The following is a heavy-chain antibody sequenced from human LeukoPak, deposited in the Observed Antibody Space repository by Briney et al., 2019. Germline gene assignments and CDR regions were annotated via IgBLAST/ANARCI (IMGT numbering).Heavy chain of an antibody. CDR1: GGTFSSYA. D-gene: IGHD3-10*01. J-gene: IGHJ3*02. CDR3: ARDMVRGVRGAFDI. CDR2: IIPIFGTA. Sequence: EASVKVSCKASGGTFSSYAISRVRQAPGQGLEWMGGIIPIFGTANYAQKFQGRVTITADKSTSTAYMELSSLRSEDTAVYYCARDMVRGVRGAFDIWGQGTMVTVSS. V-gene: IGHV1-69*06.